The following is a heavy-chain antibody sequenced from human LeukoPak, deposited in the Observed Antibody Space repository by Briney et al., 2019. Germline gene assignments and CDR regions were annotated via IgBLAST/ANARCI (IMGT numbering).Heavy chain of an antibody. CDR3: AKAGPQLLWFGELLFYYYGMDV. D-gene: IGHD3-10*01. V-gene: IGHV3-9*01. Sequence: PGGSLRLSCAASGFTFDDYAMHWVRQAPGKGLEWVSGISWNSGSIGYADSVKGRFTISRDNSKNTLYLQMNSLRAEDTAVYYCAKAGPQLLWFGELLFYYYGMDVWGQGTTVTVSS. CDR2: ISWNSGSI. J-gene: IGHJ6*02. CDR1: GFTFDDYA.